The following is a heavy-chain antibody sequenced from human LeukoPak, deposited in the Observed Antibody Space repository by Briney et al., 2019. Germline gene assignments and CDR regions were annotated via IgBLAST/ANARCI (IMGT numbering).Heavy chain of an antibody. CDR2: ISTYNGNT. Sequence: GASVKVSCKASGYTFTSYGITWVRQAPGQGLEWMGWISTYNGNTNYAQKLQGRVTMTTDKSTSTAYMELSSLRSEDTAVYYCAVYCSGGSCYSGPYYWGQGTLVTVSS. D-gene: IGHD2-15*01. CDR3: AVYCSGGSCYSGPYY. V-gene: IGHV1-18*01. J-gene: IGHJ4*02. CDR1: GYTFTSYG.